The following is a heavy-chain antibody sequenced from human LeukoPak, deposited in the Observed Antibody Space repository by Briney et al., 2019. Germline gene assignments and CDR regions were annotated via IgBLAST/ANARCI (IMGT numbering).Heavy chain of an antibody. CDR3: ATWGVVYYYYGMDV. Sequence: SGGPLRLSCAASGFTFSSYAMSWVRQAPGKGLEWVSAISGSGGSTYYADSVKGRFTISRDNSKNTLYLQMNSLRAEDTAVYYCATWGVVYYYYGMDVWGQGTTVTVSS. J-gene: IGHJ6*02. V-gene: IGHV3-23*01. CDR2: ISGSGGST. CDR1: GFTFSSYA. D-gene: IGHD3-10*01.